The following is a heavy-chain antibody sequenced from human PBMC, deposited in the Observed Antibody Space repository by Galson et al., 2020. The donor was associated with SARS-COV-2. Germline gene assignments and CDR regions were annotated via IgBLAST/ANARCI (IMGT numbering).Heavy chain of an antibody. V-gene: IGHV4-34*01. Sequence: SETLSLTCAVYGGSFSGYYWSWIRQPPGKGLEWIGEINHSGSTNYNPSLKSRVTISVDTSKNQFSLKLSSVTAADTAVYYCARTPKPGSRLQKKTYYFDYWGQGTLVTVSS. CDR1: GGSFSGYY. D-gene: IGHD4-4*01. CDR2: INHSGST. CDR3: ARTPKPGSRLQKKTYYFDY. J-gene: IGHJ4*02.